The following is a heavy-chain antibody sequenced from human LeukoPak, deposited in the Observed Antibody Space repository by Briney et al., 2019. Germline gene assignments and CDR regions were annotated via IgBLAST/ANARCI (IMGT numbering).Heavy chain of an antibody. CDR1: GFTFRNFW. D-gene: IGHD3-22*01. J-gene: IGHJ4*02. CDR2: ISIDGSTT. V-gene: IGHV3-74*01. Sequence: PGGSLRLSCAASGFTFRNFWIHWVRHAPGRGLVWVSRISIDGSTTNYAGSVKGRFTISRDNAKNTVSLQMNGLRVEDTAVYYCARVRTTYYYDTTGYSFDQWGQGTLVTVSS. CDR3: ARVRTTYYYDTTGYSFDQ.